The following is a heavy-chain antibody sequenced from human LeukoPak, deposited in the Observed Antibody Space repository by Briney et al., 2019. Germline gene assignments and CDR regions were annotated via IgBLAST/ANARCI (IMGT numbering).Heavy chain of an antibody. CDR2: ITRDGRT. CDR3: ARGDWLEY. CDR1: GFTFSSYG. Sequence: GESLKISCAASGFTFSSYGMSWVRQAPGKGLEWVSVITRDGRTYYADSVKGRFTISRDDSKQTLSLQMNSLRAEDTAVYYCARGDWLEYWGQGTLVTVSS. D-gene: IGHD2-21*02. V-gene: IGHV3-23*01. J-gene: IGHJ4*02.